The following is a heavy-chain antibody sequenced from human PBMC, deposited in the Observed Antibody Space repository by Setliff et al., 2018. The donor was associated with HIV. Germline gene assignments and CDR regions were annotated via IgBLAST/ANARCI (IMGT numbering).Heavy chain of an antibody. D-gene: IGHD2-2*01. CDR3: ARGGTSSNWFGP. Sequence: LSLTCTISGGFISNHYWNWIRQPPGKGLEWITTVYYSGSTYYNPSLKSRVTISLDTSKNQFSLKLTSVTAADTAVYYCARGGTSSNWFGPWGQGTLVTVSS. CDR1: GGFISNHY. V-gene: IGHV4-59*11. J-gene: IGHJ5*02. CDR2: VYYSGST.